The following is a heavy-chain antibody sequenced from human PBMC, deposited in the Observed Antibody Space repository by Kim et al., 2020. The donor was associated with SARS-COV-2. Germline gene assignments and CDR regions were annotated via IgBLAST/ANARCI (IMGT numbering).Heavy chain of an antibody. V-gene: IGHV4-31*03. CDR3: ARAGWLGQNYDILTGDFPPGGFDY. CDR1: GGSISSGGYY. CDR2: IYYSGST. Sequence: SETLSLTCTVSGGSISSGGYYWSWIRQHPGKGLEWIGYIYYSGSTYYNPSLKSRVTISVDTSKNQFSLKLSSVTAADTAVYYCARAGWLGQNYDILTGDFPPGGFDYWGPGTLVTVSS. J-gene: IGHJ4*02. D-gene: IGHD3-9*01.